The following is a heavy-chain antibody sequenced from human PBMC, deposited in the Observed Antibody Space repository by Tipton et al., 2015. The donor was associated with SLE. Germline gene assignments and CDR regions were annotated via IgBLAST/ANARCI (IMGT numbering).Heavy chain of an antibody. D-gene: IGHD1-26*01. CDR3: ARGPGVVGRHLFDI. CDR1: GGSFSGYY. V-gene: IGHV4-34*01. CDR2: INHSGST. J-gene: IGHJ3*02. Sequence: TLSLTCAVYGGSFSGYYWSWIRQPPGKGLEWIGEINHSGSTNYNPSLKSRVTVSVDTSKNQFSLKLTSVTAADTAVYYCARGPGVVGRHLFDIWGQGTMVTVSS.